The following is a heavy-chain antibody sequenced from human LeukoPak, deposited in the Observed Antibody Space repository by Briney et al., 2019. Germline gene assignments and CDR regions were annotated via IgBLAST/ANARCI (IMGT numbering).Heavy chain of an antibody. D-gene: IGHD3/OR15-3a*01. CDR2: IDNTRSFL. V-gene: IGHV3-21*01. J-gene: IGHJ4*02. CDR1: GFTFSSYG. CDR3: TRDVGFWTGYPFDY. Sequence: GGSLRPSCAASGFTFSSYGMYWVRQAPGKGLEWVSSIDNTRSFLYYADSVKGRFTISRDNTKNSLYLQMNNLRAEDTAVYYCTRDVGFWTGYPFDYWGQGTLVTVSS.